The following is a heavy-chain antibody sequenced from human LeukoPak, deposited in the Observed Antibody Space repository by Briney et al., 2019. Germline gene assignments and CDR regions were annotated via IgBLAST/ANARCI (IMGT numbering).Heavy chain of an antibody. D-gene: IGHD6-13*01. Sequence: ASVKVSCKASGYTFTSYYMHWVRQAPGQGLEWMGIINPSGGSTSYAQKFQGRVTMTRDTSTSTVYMELSSLRSEDTAVYYCARELAAAGTGVYYYMDVWGKGTTVTVSS. CDR2: INPSGGST. J-gene: IGHJ6*03. V-gene: IGHV1-46*01. CDR3: ARELAAAGTGVYYYMDV. CDR1: GYTFTSYY.